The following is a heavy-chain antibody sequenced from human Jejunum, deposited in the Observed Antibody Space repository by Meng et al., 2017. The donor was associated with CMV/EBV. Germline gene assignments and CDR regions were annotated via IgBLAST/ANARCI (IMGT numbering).Heavy chain of an antibody. Sequence: EVQLVESGGDLVQPGGSLRPSCAASGFTFSDHWMHWVRQAPGKGLVWVSRINTNGGTTNYADSVKGRFTISRDNAKNTLYLQMNSLRAEDTAVYYCTRNQDGLAGHFDSWGQGTLVTVSS. V-gene: IGHV3-74*01. J-gene: IGHJ4*02. CDR1: GFTFSDHW. CDR3: TRNQDGLAGHFDS. CDR2: INTNGGTT. D-gene: IGHD3-3*02.